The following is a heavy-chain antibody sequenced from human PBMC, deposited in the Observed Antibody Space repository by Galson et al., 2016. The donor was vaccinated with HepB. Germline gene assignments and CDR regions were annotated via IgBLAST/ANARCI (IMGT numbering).Heavy chain of an antibody. V-gene: IGHV3-74*01. CDR2: INGDGTAT. CDR1: GFTLSHYW. J-gene: IGHJ4*02. CDR3: ARYGGYGYFDN. D-gene: IGHD5-12*01. Sequence: SLRLSCAVSGFTLSHYWMHWVRQAPGKGLVWVSRINGDGTATSYADSVKGRFTISRDNTKNTLYLQMNSLRAEDTAVYYCARYGGYGYFDNWGQGALVTVSS.